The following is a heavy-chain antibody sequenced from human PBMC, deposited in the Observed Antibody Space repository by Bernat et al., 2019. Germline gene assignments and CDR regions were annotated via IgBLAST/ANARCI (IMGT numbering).Heavy chain of an antibody. Sequence: QVQLRQSGPGLVKPSQTLSLTCAISGDSVSSNSAAWNWIRQSPSRGLEWLGRTYYRSKWYNDFAVSVKSRITINPDTSKNQFSLQLNSVTPEDTAVYYCARESHYGDYKSVAFEIWGQGTMVTVSS. J-gene: IGHJ3*02. CDR3: ARESHYGDYKSVAFEI. CDR2: TYYRSKWYN. CDR1: GDSVSSNSAA. V-gene: IGHV6-1*01. D-gene: IGHD4-17*01.